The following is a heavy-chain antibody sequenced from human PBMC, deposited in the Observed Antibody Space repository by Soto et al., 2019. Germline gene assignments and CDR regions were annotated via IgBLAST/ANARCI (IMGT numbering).Heavy chain of an antibody. J-gene: IGHJ6*02. CDR1: GFTFSKFV. Sequence: EVQFLESGGDLVQPGGSLRLSCAASGFTFSKFVMRWVRQTPGKGLEWVSTITETGGDTYYTDSVKGRFTISRDNSKNTLYLQMTSLRAEDTALYYCTKASPDRHHMDVWGQGTTVTVSS. CDR2: ITETGGDT. CDR3: TKASPDRHHMDV. V-gene: IGHV3-23*01.